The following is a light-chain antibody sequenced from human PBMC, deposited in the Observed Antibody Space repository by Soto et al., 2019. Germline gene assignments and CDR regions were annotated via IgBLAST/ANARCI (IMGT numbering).Light chain of an antibody. J-gene: IGKJ5*01. CDR1: QDLSRYV. CDR3: QQHDILPIS. V-gene: IGKV3-20*01. CDR2: GAS. Sequence: EVVLTQSPGTLSLSTGDRASLSCRASQDLSRYVFACYQHKPGQPPRVLSSGASRRATGIPDRFSGAGSGTDFNLTISRLEPEDFALYYCQQHDILPISFGQGTRPAI.